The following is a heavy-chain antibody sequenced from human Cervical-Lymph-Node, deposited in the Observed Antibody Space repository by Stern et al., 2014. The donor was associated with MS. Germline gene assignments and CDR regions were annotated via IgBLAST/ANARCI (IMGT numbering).Heavy chain of an antibody. D-gene: IGHD1-26*01. CDR1: GGTLISYP. CDR3: ARHLGSHESGWFDP. J-gene: IGHJ5*02. CDR2: IMPIVGTS. Sequence: VQLVESGAEVKKPGSSVKVSCQASGGTLISYPISWVRQSPGQGIEWLGGIMPIVGTSNYAHKFQGRVTITADESTTTIYMELRSLKSEDTAVYYCARHLGSHESGWFDPWGQGTLVTVSS. V-gene: IGHV1-69*01.